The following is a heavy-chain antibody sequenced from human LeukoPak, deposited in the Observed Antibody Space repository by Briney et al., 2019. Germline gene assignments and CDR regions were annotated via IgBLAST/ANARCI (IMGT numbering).Heavy chain of an antibody. Sequence: GGSLRLSCAASGFTFSSYSMNWVRQAPGKGLEWVSSITSSSSSIYYADSVKGRFTISRDNAKNSLYLQMNSLRPEDTAVYFCARDYLWSFDYWGQGILVTVSS. V-gene: IGHV3-21*01. CDR2: ITSSSSSI. CDR1: GFTFSSYS. D-gene: IGHD3-16*01. J-gene: IGHJ4*02. CDR3: ARDYLWSFDY.